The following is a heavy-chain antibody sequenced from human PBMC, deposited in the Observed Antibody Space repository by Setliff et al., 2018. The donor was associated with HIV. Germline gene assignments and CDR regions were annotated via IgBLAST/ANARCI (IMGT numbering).Heavy chain of an antibody. Sequence: PSETLSLTCTVSGGSISRSSYYWAWIRQPPGKGLEWIGNIFYSGHTFYNPSLRSRVTISVDTSKNQFSLKLSSVTAADTAVYYCARGVAAAGLWGQGTQVTVSS. V-gene: IGHV4-39*07. CDR3: ARGVAAAGL. J-gene: IGHJ4*02. D-gene: IGHD6-13*01. CDR1: GGSISRSSYY. CDR2: IFYSGHT.